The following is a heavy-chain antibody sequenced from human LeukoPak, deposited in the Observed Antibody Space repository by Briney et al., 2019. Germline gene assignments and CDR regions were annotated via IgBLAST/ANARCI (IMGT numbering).Heavy chain of an antibody. J-gene: IGHJ4*02. D-gene: IGHD2-2*01. CDR1: GSTFSSHT. CDR3: ARNLPAADY. CDR2: ISNTGSVT. Sequence: QAGGSLRLSCAASGSTFSSHTMNWVRQAPGKGLEWISYISNTGSVTYYADSVKGRFTISRDNAKNSLYLQMNSLRAEDTAVYYCARNLPAADYWGQGTLVTVSS. V-gene: IGHV3-48*04.